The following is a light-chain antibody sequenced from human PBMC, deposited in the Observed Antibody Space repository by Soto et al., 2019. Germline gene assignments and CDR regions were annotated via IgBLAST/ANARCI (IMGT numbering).Light chain of an antibody. CDR2: AAS. Sequence: DIQMTQSPSSVSASVGDRVTITCRTIQGIASWLAWYQQKPWKAPKLLIYAASSLQSGFPSRFRGSRSGSDFTVTISSLQPEYFANYYCQTANSFPLTFGGGTKVEIK. CDR1: QGIASW. J-gene: IGKJ4*01. V-gene: IGKV1-12*01. CDR3: QTANSFPLT.